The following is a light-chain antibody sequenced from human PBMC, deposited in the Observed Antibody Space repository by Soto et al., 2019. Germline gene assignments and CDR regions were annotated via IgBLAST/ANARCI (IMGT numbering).Light chain of an antibody. J-gene: IGLJ1*01. CDR2: DVS. CDR1: SSDVGGYNY. CDR3: SSYTCSSTLYV. Sequence: QSALTQPASVSGSPGQSITISCTGTSSDVGGYNYVSWYQQHPGKAPKLMIYDVSNRPSGVSNRFSGSKSGNTASLTISGLQAEDESDYYCSSYTCSSTLYVFGTRTKVTAL. V-gene: IGLV2-14*01.